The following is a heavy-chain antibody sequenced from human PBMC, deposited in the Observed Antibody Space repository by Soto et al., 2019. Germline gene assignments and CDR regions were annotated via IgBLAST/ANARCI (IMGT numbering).Heavy chain of an antibody. D-gene: IGHD4-4*01. CDR3: ARERADYSKASASENYYYYYYMDV. J-gene: IGHJ6*03. CDR2: IGTAGDT. V-gene: IGHV3-13*01. Sequence: GSLRLSCAASGFTFSSYDMHWVRQATGKGLEWVSAIGTAGDTYYPGSVKGRFTISRENAKNSLYLQMNSLRDGDTAVYYCARERADYSKASASENYYYYYYMDVWGKGTTVTVSS. CDR1: GFTFSSYD.